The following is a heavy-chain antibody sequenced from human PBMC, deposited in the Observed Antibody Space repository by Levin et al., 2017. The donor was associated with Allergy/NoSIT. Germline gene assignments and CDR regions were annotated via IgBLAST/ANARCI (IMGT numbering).Heavy chain of an antibody. D-gene: IGHD2-15*01. J-gene: IGHJ5*02. CDR3: ARDMNSYCSGGSCGNNWFDP. Sequence: QSGGSLRLSCAASGFTFSSYAMHWVRQAPGKGLEWVAVISYDGNIKYYADSVKGRFTISRDNSKDTLYLQMNSLRAEDTAIYYCARDMNSYCSGGSCGNNWFDPWGQGTLVTVSS. CDR2: ISYDGNIK. CDR1: GFTFSSYA. V-gene: IGHV3-30-3*01.